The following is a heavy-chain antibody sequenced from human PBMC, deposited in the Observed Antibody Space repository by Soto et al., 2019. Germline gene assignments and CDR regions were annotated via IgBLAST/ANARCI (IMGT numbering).Heavy chain of an antibody. J-gene: IGHJ6*02. V-gene: IGHV1-69*06. D-gene: IGHD3-10*01. CDR2: VIPIFGTA. Sequence: GASVKFSFKASGGTFSSYAISWVRQAPGQGLECIGGVIPIFGTANYAQKFQGRVTITADKSTSTAYMELSSLRSEDTAVYYCARVRGYGSGSYYSDYYYYYGMDVWGQGTTVTVSS. CDR3: ARVRGYGSGSYYSDYYYYYGMDV. CDR1: GGTFSSYA.